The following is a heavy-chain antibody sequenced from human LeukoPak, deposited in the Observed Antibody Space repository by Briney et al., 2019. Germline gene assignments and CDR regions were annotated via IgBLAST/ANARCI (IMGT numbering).Heavy chain of an antibody. V-gene: IGHV1-8*03. CDR3: ARGPPTAQYFQH. Sequence: ASVKVSCKASGYTFTTYDINWVRQAPGQGLQRMGWINPNSGNTGYAQKFQGRITITRNTSISTVYMELSSLRSEDTAVYYCARGPPTAQYFQHWGQGTLVTVSS. CDR1: GYTFTTYD. D-gene: IGHD1-1*01. CDR2: INPNSGNT. J-gene: IGHJ1*01.